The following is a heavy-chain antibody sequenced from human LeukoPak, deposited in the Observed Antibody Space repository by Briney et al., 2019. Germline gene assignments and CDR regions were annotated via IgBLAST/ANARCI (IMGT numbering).Heavy chain of an antibody. D-gene: IGHD6-13*01. CDR1: GFSFSSYW. Sequence: QPGGSLRLSCAASGFSFSSYWMSWVRQTPEKGLEFVANIDQGGSVRNYMDSLKGRCTISRDNAKKSLYLEINSLRADDTAVYYCPRDPESSSFDLWGRGALVTVSS. J-gene: IGHJ4*02. CDR2: IDQGGSVR. CDR3: PRDPESSSFDL. V-gene: IGHV3-7*01.